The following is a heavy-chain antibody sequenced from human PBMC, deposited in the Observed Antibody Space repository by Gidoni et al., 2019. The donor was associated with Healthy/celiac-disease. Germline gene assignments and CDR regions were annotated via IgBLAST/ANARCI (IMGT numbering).Heavy chain of an antibody. V-gene: IGHV1-18*04. CDR1: GYTFTSYG. Sequence: QVQLVQSGAEVKKPGASVKVSCKASGYTFTSYGISWVRQAPGQGLEWMGWISAYNGNTNYAQKLQGRVTMTTDTSTSTAYMELRSLRSDDTAVYYCARMRLTIFGVVPEPPYYFDYWGQGTLVTVSS. J-gene: IGHJ4*02. CDR3: ARMRLTIFGVVPEPPYYFDY. D-gene: IGHD3-3*01. CDR2: ISAYNGNT.